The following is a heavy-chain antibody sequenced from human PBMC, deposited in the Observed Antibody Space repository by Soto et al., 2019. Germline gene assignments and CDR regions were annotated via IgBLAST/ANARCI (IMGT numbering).Heavy chain of an antibody. CDR3: AKDHIVVVPVAIMGFDY. D-gene: IGHD2-2*02. V-gene: IGHV3-23*01. Sequence: EVQLLESGGGLVQPGGSLRLSCAASGFTFSSYAMSWVRQAPGKGLEWVSAISGSGGSTYYADSVKGRFTISRDNSKNTLYLQMNSLRAEDTAVYYCAKDHIVVVPVAIMGFDYWGQGTLVTVSS. CDR2: ISGSGGST. CDR1: GFTFSSYA. J-gene: IGHJ4*02.